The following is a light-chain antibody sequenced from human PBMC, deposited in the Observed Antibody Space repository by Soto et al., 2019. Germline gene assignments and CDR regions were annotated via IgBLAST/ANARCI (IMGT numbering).Light chain of an antibody. CDR2: GAS. V-gene: IGKV3-20*01. CDR1: QSFSSSY. CDR3: QQYDSSPLT. Sequence: EIVLTQSPGTLSLSPGERATLSCRASQSFSSSYLAWYQQKPGQAPRLLIYGASNRATGIPDRFSGSGSGTDFPLTISRLEPEDFAVYSCQQYDSSPLTFGQGTKVEIK. J-gene: IGKJ1*01.